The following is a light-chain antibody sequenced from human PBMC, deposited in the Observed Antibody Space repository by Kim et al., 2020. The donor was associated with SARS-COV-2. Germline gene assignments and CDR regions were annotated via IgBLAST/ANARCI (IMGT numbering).Light chain of an antibody. CDR3: QQYGSSPYT. V-gene: IGKV3-20*01. CDR2: GAS. Sequence: EIVLTQNTGTLSLSPGERATLSCRASQTVSSNYLAWYQQRPGQAPRLLISGASNRATGIPDKFSGSGSGTDFTLTISRLEPEDFAVYYCQQYGSSPYTFGQGTKLEI. J-gene: IGKJ2*01. CDR1: QTVSSNY.